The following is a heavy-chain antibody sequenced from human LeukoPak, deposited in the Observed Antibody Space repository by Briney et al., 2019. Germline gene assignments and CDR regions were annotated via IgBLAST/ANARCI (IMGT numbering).Heavy chain of an antibody. V-gene: IGHV3-9*01. CDR3: AKDSGYGDYSDYYGMDV. D-gene: IGHD4-17*01. CDR2: ISWNSGSI. CDR1: GFTFDDYA. Sequence: GGSLRLSCAASGFTFDDYAMHWVRQAPGKGLEWASGISWNSGSIGYAHSVKGRFTISRDNAKNSLYLQMNSLRAEDTALYYCAKDSGYGDYSDYYGMDVWDEGTTVTVSS. J-gene: IGHJ6*04.